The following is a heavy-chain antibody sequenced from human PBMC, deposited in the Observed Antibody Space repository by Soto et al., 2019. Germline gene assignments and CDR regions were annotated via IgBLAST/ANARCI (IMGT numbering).Heavy chain of an antibody. Sequence: GGSLRLSCAASGFTFSSYAMSWVRQAPGKGLEWVSAISGSGGSTYYADSVKGRFTISRDNSKNTLYLQMNSLRAEDTAVYYCATPPGGCSSTSCSSFDYWGQGTLVTVSS. V-gene: IGHV3-23*01. D-gene: IGHD2-2*01. J-gene: IGHJ4*02. CDR2: ISGSGGST. CDR3: ATPPGGCSSTSCSSFDY. CDR1: GFTFSSYA.